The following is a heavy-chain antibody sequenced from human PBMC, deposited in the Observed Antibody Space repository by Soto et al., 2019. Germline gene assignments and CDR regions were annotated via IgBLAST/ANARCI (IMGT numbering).Heavy chain of an antibody. CDR1: GGTFNTFA. V-gene: IGHV1-69*06. CDR2: IVPILGPA. CDR3: ALADKRYFDA. Sequence: QVQLVQSGAEVKKPGSSVNVSCKASGGTFNTFAISWVRQAPGQGLESLGGIVPILGPAFYAQRFQGRVTITADKSTKTAYWELTSLSSEDTGGYYCALADKRYFDAWGQGTQVTVAS. J-gene: IGHJ4*02.